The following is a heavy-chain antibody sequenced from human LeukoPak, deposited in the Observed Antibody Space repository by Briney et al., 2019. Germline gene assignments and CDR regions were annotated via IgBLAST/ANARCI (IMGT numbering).Heavy chain of an antibody. Sequence: SVKVSCKASGGTFSSYAISWVRQAPGQGLEWMGRIIPIFGTANYAQKFQGRVTITTDESTSTAYMELSSLRSEDTAVYYCARDQVDGYNFDYWGQRTLVTVSS. J-gene: IGHJ4*02. D-gene: IGHD5-24*01. CDR3: ARDQVDGYNFDY. CDR2: IIPIFGTA. CDR1: GGTFSSYA. V-gene: IGHV1-69*05.